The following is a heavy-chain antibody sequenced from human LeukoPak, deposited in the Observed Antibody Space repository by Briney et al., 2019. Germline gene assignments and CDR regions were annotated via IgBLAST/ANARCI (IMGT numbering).Heavy chain of an antibody. Sequence: PSETLSFTCSVSGASISNGSYYWSWIRQPAGKGLEWIGRIYSSGTTNYNPSLKTRVTISVDTSKNQFSLKLSSVTAADTAVYYCARTKSVGYYYYMDVWGKGTTVTISS. D-gene: IGHD4-23*01. V-gene: IGHV4-61*02. CDR1: GASISNGSYY. CDR2: IYSSGTT. CDR3: ARTKSVGYYYYMDV. J-gene: IGHJ6*03.